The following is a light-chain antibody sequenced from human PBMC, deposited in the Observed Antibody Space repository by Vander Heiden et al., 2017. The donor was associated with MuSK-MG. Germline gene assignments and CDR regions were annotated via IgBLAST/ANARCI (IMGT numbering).Light chain of an antibody. CDR1: QRLFHSHNSNDF. CDR2: WAS. J-gene: IGKJ3*01. Sequence: DIVMTQSPDSLSVSLGGGATINCKASQRLFHSHNSNDFLAWSHQKPGQPPKLLMSWASTRESGVPDRFSGSGSGTDFTLTISSLQAEDVAVYYCQQYFSAPLTFGPGTRVHIK. V-gene: IGKV4-1*01. CDR3: QQYFSAPLT.